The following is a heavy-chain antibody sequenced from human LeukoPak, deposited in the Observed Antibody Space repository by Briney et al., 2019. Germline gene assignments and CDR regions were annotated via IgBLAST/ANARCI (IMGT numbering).Heavy chain of an antibody. CDR1: GYTFTGYY. V-gene: IGHV1-2*02. Sequence: GASVKVSCKASGYTFTGYYMHWVRQAPGQGLEWMGWINPNSGGTNYAQKFQGRVTMTRDTSISTAYMELSRLRSDDTAVYYCVRDYYGLPNYYYYMDVWGKGTTVTVSS. CDR2: INPNSGGT. CDR3: VRDYYGLPNYYYYMDV. J-gene: IGHJ6*03. D-gene: IGHD3-22*01.